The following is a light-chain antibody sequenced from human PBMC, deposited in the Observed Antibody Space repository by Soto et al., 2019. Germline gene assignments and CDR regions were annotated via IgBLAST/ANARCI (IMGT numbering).Light chain of an antibody. CDR1: SGSVSTSYY. J-gene: IGLJ2*01. V-gene: IGLV8-61*01. Sequence: QAVVTQEPSFSVSPGGTVTLTCGLSSGSVSTSYYPSWYQQTPGQAPRTLIYSTNTRSSGVPDRFSGSILGNKAALTTTGAQADDESDYYCVLYMGSGLRVFGGGTKVTVL. CDR2: STN. CDR3: VLYMGSGLRV.